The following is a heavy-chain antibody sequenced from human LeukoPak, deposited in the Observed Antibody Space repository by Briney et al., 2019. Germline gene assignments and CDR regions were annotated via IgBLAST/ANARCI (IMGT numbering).Heavy chain of an antibody. CDR2: INHSGST. J-gene: IGHJ6*03. V-gene: IGHV4-34*01. CDR3: ARDSPTTYPGYTSGTIYYYYYMDV. CDR1: GGSFSGYY. D-gene: IGHD3-10*01. Sequence: SETLSLTCAVYGGSFSGYYWSWIRQPPGKGLEWIGEINHSGSTNYNPSLKSRVTISVDTSKNQFSLKLSSVTAADTAIYYRARDSPTTYPGYTSGTIYYYYYMDVWGKGTTVTISS.